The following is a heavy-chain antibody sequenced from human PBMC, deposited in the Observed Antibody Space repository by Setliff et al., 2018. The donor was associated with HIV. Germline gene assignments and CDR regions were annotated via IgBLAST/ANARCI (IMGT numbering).Heavy chain of an antibody. CDR3: ARDRPHQHYFELYSFYYMEL. CDR1: GNTFTSYY. J-gene: IGHJ6*03. D-gene: IGHD3-10*01. V-gene: IGHV1-46*01. CDR2: INPSGDST. Sequence: ASVKVSCKASGNTFTSYYMHWVRQAPGQGLEWMGIINPSGDSTSYAQKFQGRVTMTRDTSTRTVYMELSSLRSEDTAVYYCARDRPHQHYFELYSFYYMELWGKGTTVTVSS.